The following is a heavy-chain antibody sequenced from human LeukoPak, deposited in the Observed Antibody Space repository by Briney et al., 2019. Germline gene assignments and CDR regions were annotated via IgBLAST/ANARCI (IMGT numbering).Heavy chain of an antibody. CDR2: ISGSGGST. J-gene: IGHJ4*02. V-gene: IGHV3-23*01. D-gene: IGHD5-12*01. Sequence: QAGGSLRLSCAASGFTFSSYAMSWVRQAPGKGLEWVSAISGSGGSTYYADSVKGRFTISGDNSKNTLYLQMNSLRAEDTAVYYCAKINSGYEAYLDYWGQGTLVTVSS. CDR3: AKINSGYEAYLDY. CDR1: GFTFSSYA.